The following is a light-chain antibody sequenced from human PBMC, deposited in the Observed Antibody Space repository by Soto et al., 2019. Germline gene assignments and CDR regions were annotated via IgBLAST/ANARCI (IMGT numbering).Light chain of an antibody. J-gene: IGKJ2*01. V-gene: IGKV3-20*01. Sequence: EMVLTQSPGTLSLSPGERATLSCRASQRISNSYLAWYQQKPGQAPRLLPYDASSRATGIPDRVSGSGSGTDFTLTISRLEPEDFAVYYCQQYARPPYAFGQGTKVDIK. CDR3: QQYARPPYA. CDR2: DAS. CDR1: QRISNSY.